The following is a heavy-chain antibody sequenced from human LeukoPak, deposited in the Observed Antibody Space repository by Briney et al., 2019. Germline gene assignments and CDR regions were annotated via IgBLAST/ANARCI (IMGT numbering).Heavy chain of an antibody. J-gene: IGHJ4*02. CDR3: ARGLGYCSGGSCDREYYFDY. V-gene: IGHV1-18*01. CDR1: GYTFASYG. Sequence: GASVKVSCKASGYTFASYGISWVRQAPGQGLEWMGWISAYNGNTNYAQKLQGRVTITRNTSISTAYMELSSLRSEDTAVYYCARGLGYCSGGSCDREYYFDYWGQGTLVTVSS. CDR2: ISAYNGNT. D-gene: IGHD2-15*01.